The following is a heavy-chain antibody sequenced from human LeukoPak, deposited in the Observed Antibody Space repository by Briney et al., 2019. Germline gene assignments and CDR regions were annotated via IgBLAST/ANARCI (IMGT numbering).Heavy chain of an antibody. D-gene: IGHD3-3*01. J-gene: IGHJ5*02. V-gene: IGHV1-18*01. CDR1: GYTFTSYG. CDR2: ISAYNGNT. CDR3: ARLVADYDFWSGYYGIWFDP. Sequence: ASVKVSCKASGYTFTSYGISWVRQAPGQGLEWMGWISAYNGNTNYAQKLQGRVTMTTDTSTSTAYMELRSLRSDDTAVYYCARLVADYDFWSGYYGIWFDPWGQGTLVTVSS.